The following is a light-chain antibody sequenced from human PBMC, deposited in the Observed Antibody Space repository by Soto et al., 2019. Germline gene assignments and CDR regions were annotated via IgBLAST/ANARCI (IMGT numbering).Light chain of an antibody. CDR1: QGISSY. J-gene: IGKJ4*01. CDR2: AAS. V-gene: IGKV1-8*01. Sequence: AIRMTQSPSSLSASTGDRVTITCRASQGISSYLAWYQQKPGKAPKLLIYAASTLQSGVPSRFSGSGSGTDFTLTISCLQSEDVATYYYHQYYSYPPLTFGRGTKVEIK. CDR3: HQYYSYPPLT.